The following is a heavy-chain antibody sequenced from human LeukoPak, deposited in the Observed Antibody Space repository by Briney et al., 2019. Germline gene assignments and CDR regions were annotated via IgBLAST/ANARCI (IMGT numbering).Heavy chain of an antibody. CDR3: AKEPRVNPYHYYYMDV. J-gene: IGHJ6*03. CDR2: ISGSGGST. Sequence: GGSLRLSCAASGFTFSSYAMSWVRQAPGKGLEWVSAISGSGGSTYYADSVKGRFTISRDNSKNTLYLQMNSLRAEDTAVYYCAKEPRVNPYHYYYMDVWGKGTTVTVSS. CDR1: GFTFSSYA. V-gene: IGHV3-23*01. D-gene: IGHD1-14*01.